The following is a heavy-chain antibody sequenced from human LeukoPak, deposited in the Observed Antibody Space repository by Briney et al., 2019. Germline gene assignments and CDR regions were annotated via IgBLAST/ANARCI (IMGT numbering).Heavy chain of an antibody. D-gene: IGHD3-10*01. J-gene: IGHJ3*02. CDR2: IWYDGSKK. CDR3: AKDGRGDDAFDI. Sequence: GRSLRLSCAASGFTFSSYGFHWVRQAPGKGLEWVAIIWYDGSKKYYSDSVKGRFSISRDDSQNTLYLQMNSLRAEDTAVYYCAKDGRGDDAFDIWGQGTMVTVSS. V-gene: IGHV3-33*06. CDR1: GFTFSSYG.